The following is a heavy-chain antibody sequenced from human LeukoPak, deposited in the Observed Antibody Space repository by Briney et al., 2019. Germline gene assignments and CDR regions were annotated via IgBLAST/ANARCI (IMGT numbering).Heavy chain of an antibody. CDR2: INHSGST. J-gene: IGHJ4*02. Sequence: PSETLSLTCAVYGGSFSGYYWSWIRQPPGKGLEWIGEINHSGSTSYNPSLKSRVTISVDTSKNQFSLKLSSVTAADTAVYYCARAPTSKGGFDYWGQGTLVTVSS. CDR3: ARAPTSKGGFDY. V-gene: IGHV4-34*01. CDR1: GGSFSGYY. D-gene: IGHD2-15*01.